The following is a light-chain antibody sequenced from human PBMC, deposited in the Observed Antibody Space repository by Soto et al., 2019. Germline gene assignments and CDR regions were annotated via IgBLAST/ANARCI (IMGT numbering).Light chain of an antibody. CDR3: SSYAGRS. V-gene: IGLV2-8*01. Sequence: QSVLTQPPSASGSPGQSVTISCTGTSSDVGGYNYVSWYQQHPGKAPKLMIYEVSKRPSGVPDRFSGSKSGNTASLTVSGLQAEDEADYYCSSYAGRSFGGGTKVTVL. J-gene: IGLJ2*01. CDR1: SSDVGGYNY. CDR2: EVS.